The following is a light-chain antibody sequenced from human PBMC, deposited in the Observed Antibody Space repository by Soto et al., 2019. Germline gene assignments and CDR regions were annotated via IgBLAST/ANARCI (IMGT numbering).Light chain of an antibody. J-gene: IGLJ1*01. CDR2: EVS. V-gene: IGLV2-14*01. Sequence: QCPRTQPASVYGSPGQSITIACTGTSSEVGGYNSVSWYQQHPGKAPKLIIYEVSNRPSGVSNRFSGSKSGNTASLTISGLQAEDEADYYCRSYTSSSLYVFGTGTKVTVL. CDR3: RSYTSSSLYV. CDR1: SSEVGGYNS.